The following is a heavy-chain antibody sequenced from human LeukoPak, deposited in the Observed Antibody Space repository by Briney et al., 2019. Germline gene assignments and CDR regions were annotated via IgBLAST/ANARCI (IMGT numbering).Heavy chain of an antibody. V-gene: IGHV3-21*01. Sequence: GGSLRLSCAASGFTFSSYSMNWVRQAPGKGLEWVSSISSSSSYIYYADSVKGRFTISRDNAKNSLYLQMNSLRAEDTAVYYCARDPSYYYDSSGLPDVDYWGQGTLVTVSS. CDR1: GFTFSSYS. D-gene: IGHD3-22*01. CDR3: ARDPSYYYDSSGLPDVDY. J-gene: IGHJ4*02. CDR2: ISSSSSYI.